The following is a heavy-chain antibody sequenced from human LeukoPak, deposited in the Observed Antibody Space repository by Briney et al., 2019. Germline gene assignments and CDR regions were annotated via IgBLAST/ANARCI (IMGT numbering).Heavy chain of an antibody. V-gene: IGHV4-38-2*02. CDR2: IYHSGSA. Sequence: SETLSLTCTVSGYSITSGYNWAWIRQPPGKVLEWIGSIYHSGSAYYNPSLKSRVTISVDTSKNQFSLKLSSVTAANTAVYYCVRYCSRTTCYTRAVDYWGQGTLVTVSS. J-gene: IGHJ4*02. CDR3: VRYCSRTTCYTRAVDY. D-gene: IGHD2-2*02. CDR1: GYSITSGYN.